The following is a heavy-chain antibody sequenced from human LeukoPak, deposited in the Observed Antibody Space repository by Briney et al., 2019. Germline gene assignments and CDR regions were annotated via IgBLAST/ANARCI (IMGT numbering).Heavy chain of an antibody. CDR3: APGSRGAFDI. Sequence: GGSLRLSCAASGFTFNTYTMNWVRQAPGKGLEWVSSITASSTAIYSADSVKGRFTISRDNSKNTLYLQMNSLRAEDTAVYYCAPGSRGAFDIWGQGTMVTVSS. CDR1: GFTFNTYT. V-gene: IGHV3-21*01. D-gene: IGHD6-25*01. J-gene: IGHJ3*02. CDR2: ITASSTAI.